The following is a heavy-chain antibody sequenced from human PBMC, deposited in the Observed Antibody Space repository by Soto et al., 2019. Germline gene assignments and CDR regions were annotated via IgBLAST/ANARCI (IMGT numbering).Heavy chain of an antibody. Sequence: SETLSLTCAVSGGSISSSNWWSWVRQPPGKGLEWIGEIYHSGSTNYNPSLKSRVTISVDKSKNQLSLKLSSVTAADTAVYYCARDLRYYYGSGSYYYYYGMDVWGQGTTVTVSS. D-gene: IGHD3-10*01. J-gene: IGHJ6*02. CDR2: IYHSGST. CDR3: ARDLRYYYGSGSYYYYYGMDV. CDR1: GGSISSSNW. V-gene: IGHV4-4*02.